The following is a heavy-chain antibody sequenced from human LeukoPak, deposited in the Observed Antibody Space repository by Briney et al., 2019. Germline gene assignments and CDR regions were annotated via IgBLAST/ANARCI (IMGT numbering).Heavy chain of an antibody. J-gene: IGHJ4*02. D-gene: IGHD4-17*01. Sequence: SETLSLTCTVSGGSISSSSYYWGWIRQPPGKGLEWIGSIYYSGSTYYNPSLKSRVTISVDTSKNQFSLKLSSVTAADTAVYYCARVHYGDYHFDYWGQGTLVTVSS. CDR1: GGSISSSSYY. V-gene: IGHV4-39*01. CDR2: IYYSGST. CDR3: ARVHYGDYHFDY.